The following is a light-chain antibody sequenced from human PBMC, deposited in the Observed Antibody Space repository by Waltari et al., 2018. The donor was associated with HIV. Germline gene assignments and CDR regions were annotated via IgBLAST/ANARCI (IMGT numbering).Light chain of an antibody. CDR3: NTRDSSGNHYV. CDR1: SLRSYY. Sequence: SSELTQDPAVSVALGQTVRITSQGDSLRSYYASWYQQKPGQAPVLFIYGKNNRPSGTPDRFSGCSSGNTASFIITGAQAEDDADYYCNTRDSSGNHYVFGTVTKVTVL. J-gene: IGLJ1*01. CDR2: GKN. V-gene: IGLV3-19*01.